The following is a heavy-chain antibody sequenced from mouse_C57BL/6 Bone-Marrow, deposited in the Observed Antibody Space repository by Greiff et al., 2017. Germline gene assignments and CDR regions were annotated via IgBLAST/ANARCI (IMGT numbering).Heavy chain of an antibody. CDR2: ISYDGSN. V-gene: IGHV3-6*01. Sequence: ESGPGPVKPSQSLSLTCSVTGYSITSGYYLNWIRQFRGNKLEWMGYISYDGSNNYNPSLKNRISITRDTSKNQFFLKLKSVTTEDTATYYCARRNYYGSSRDYWGQGTTLTVSS. CDR1: GYSITSGYY. CDR3: ARRNYYGSSRDY. J-gene: IGHJ2*01. D-gene: IGHD1-1*01.